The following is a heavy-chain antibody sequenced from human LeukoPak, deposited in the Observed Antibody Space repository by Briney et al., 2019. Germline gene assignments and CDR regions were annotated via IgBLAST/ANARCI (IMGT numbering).Heavy chain of an antibody. Sequence: PGGSLRLSCAASGFTFRAYWMSWVRQAPGKGLEWVANIKQDGSEKYYVDSVKGRFTISRDNAKNSLYLQMNSPRAEDTAVYYCARPAPSTGDCSGGSCYFQDAFDLWGQGTMVTVSS. CDR3: ARPAPSTGDCSGGSCYFQDAFDL. CDR2: IKQDGSEK. J-gene: IGHJ3*01. D-gene: IGHD2-15*01. CDR1: GFTFRAYW. V-gene: IGHV3-7*01.